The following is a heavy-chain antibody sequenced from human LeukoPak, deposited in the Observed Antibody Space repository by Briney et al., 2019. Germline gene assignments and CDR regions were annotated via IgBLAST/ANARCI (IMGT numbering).Heavy chain of an antibody. CDR1: GGSISSYY. Sequence: SETLSLTCTVSGGSISSYYWGWIRQPPGKGLEWIGYIYYSGSTNYNPSLKSRVTISVDTSKNQFSLKLSSVTAVDTALYYCARHHAVRGVIPLDYYYSMDVWGKGTTVTVSS. V-gene: IGHV4-59*08. J-gene: IGHJ6*03. CDR3: ARHHAVRGVIPLDYYYSMDV. CDR2: IYYSGST. D-gene: IGHD3-10*01.